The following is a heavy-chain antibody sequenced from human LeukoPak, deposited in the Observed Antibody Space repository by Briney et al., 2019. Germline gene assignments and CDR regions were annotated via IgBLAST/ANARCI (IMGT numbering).Heavy chain of an antibody. D-gene: IGHD2-15*01. Sequence: SETLSLTCTVSGGSISSSTYYWGWIRQPPGKGLEWIGSIYYSGSTYYNPSLKSRVSISVDTSQNQFSLKVTSVTAADTAVYYCARLLGAATDPFDYWGQGTLVTVSS. J-gene: IGHJ4*02. CDR3: ARLLGAATDPFDY. V-gene: IGHV4-39*01. CDR1: GGSISSSTYY. CDR2: IYYSGST.